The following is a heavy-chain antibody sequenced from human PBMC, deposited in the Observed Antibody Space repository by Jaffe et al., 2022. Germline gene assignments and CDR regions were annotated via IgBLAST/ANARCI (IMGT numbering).Heavy chain of an antibody. D-gene: IGHD3-10*01. CDR2: IRSKAYGGTT. V-gene: IGHV3-49*04. CDR3: TRGGELWFGESQQYYFDY. CDR1: GFTFGDYA. Sequence: EVQLVESGGGLVQPGRSLRLSCTASGFTFGDYAMSWVRQAPGKGLEWVGFIRSKAYGGTTEYAASVKGRFTISRDDSKSIAYLQMNSLKTEDTAVYYCTRGGELWFGESQQYYFDYWGQGTLVTVSS. J-gene: IGHJ4*02.